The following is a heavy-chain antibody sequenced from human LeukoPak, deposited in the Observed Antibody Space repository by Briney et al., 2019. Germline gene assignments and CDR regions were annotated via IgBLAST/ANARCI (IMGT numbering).Heavy chain of an antibody. J-gene: IGHJ4*02. V-gene: IGHV4-39*01. CDR3: ARMVRGVVPSFDY. D-gene: IGHD3-10*01. CDR1: GGSISSNNYY. CDR2: ISYSGST. Sequence: PSETLSLTCIVSGGSISSNNYYWGWIRQPPGKGLEWIGYISYSGSTYYNPSLMSRVTMSVDTSKNQFSLKLSSVTAADTAVYYCARMVRGVVPSFDYWGQGTQVTLSS.